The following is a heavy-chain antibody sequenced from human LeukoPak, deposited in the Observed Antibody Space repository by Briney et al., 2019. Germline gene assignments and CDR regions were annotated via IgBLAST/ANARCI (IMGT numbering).Heavy chain of an antibody. Sequence: SETLSLTCTVSGYSIRSGHYWGWIRQPPGKGLEWIGSMYHSGTTSYNPSLKSRVTMAVDTSKNQFSLKLSSVTAADTAVYYCASSISSGYYDWYAFDIWGQGTMVTVSS. CDR3: ASSISSGYYDWYAFDI. V-gene: IGHV4-38-2*02. D-gene: IGHD3-22*01. CDR2: MYHSGTT. J-gene: IGHJ3*02. CDR1: GYSIRSGHY.